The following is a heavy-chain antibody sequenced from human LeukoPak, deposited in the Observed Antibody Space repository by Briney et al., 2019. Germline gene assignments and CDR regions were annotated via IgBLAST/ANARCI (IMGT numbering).Heavy chain of an antibody. CDR3: ARESWYPGHYYMDV. J-gene: IGHJ6*03. CDR2: ISGSGGST. V-gene: IGHV3-23*01. D-gene: IGHD6-13*01. CDR1: GFTFSSYG. Sequence: PGGTLRLSCAASGFTFSSYGMSWVRQAPGKGLEWVSAISGSGGSTYYADSVKGRFTISRDNSKNTLYLQMNSLRAEDTAVYYCARESWYPGHYYMDVWGKGTTVTISS.